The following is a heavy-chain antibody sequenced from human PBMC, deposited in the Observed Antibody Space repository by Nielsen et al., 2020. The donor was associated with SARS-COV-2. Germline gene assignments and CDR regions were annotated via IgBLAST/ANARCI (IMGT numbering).Heavy chain of an antibody. CDR1: GGSISSSNW. Sequence: SETLSLTCAVSGGSISSSNWWSWVRQPPGKGLEWIGEIYHSGSTNYNPSLKSRVTISVDKSKNQFSLKLSSVTAADTAVYYCARLRFLEWLLYREMFFDYWGQGTLVTVSS. CDR3: ARLRFLEWLLYREMFFDY. J-gene: IGHJ4*02. D-gene: IGHD3-3*01. CDR2: IYHSGST. V-gene: IGHV4-4*02.